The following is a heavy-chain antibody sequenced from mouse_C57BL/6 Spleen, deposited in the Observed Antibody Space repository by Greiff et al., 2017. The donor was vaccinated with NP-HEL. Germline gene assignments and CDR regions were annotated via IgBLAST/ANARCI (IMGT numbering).Heavy chain of an antibody. D-gene: IGHD2-3*01. V-gene: IGHV1-80*01. Sequence: VQLQESGAELVKPGASVKISCKASGYAFSSYWMNWVKQRPGKGLEWIGQIYPGDGDTNYNGKFKGKATLTADKSSSTAYMQLSSLTSEDSAVYFCARRGAYDGYGVDYWGQGTSVTVSS. CDR2: IYPGDGDT. CDR3: ARRGAYDGYGVDY. J-gene: IGHJ4*01. CDR1: GYAFSSYW.